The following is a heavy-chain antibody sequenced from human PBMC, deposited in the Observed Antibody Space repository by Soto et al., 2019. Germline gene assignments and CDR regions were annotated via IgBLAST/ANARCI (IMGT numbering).Heavy chain of an antibody. CDR1: GFPFSDYY. D-gene: IGHD3-22*01. CDR3: ARRRPIGYYNY. CDR2: ISSSSSDT. V-gene: IGHV3-11*03. J-gene: IGHJ4*02. Sequence: PGGSLRLSCAASGFPFSDYYMSWIRQAPGKGLEWVSSISSSSSDTKYAQSVKGRFTISRDNAKNSLHLQMNSLRAEDTAVYYCARRRPIGYYNYWGQGTLVTVSA.